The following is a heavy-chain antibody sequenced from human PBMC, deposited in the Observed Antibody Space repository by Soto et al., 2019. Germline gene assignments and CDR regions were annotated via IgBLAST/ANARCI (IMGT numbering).Heavy chain of an antibody. CDR1: GGSISSDDW. D-gene: IGHD2-2*01. CDR3: ARSNCYGVCRGKWLDP. Sequence: QVQLQESGPGLVKPSGTLSLTCAVSGGSISSDDWWTWVLQTPGKGREGIGGIYHRGATNYNPSLMSRLPIAVDKAKSQFSLRLDSVTAADTAVYYCARSNCYGVCRGKWLDPWGQGILVTVSS. V-gene: IGHV4-4*02. J-gene: IGHJ5*02. CDR2: IYHRGAT.